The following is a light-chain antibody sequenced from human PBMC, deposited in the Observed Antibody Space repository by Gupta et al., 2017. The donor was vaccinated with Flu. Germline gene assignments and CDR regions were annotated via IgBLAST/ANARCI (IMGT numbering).Light chain of an antibody. CDR1: QSGISNY. CDR2: RAS. V-gene: IGKV3-20*01. Sequence: GTLSLSPGERATLSCRASQSGISNYLAWYQQKPGQAPRLLIYRASSRATGIPDRFSGSGSGTDFSLTISRLEPEDFAVYYCQQYGSFPWTFGQGTKVEIK. CDR3: QQYGSFPWT. J-gene: IGKJ1*01.